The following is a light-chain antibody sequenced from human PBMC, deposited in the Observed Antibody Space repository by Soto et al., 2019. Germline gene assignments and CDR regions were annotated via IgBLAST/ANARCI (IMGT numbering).Light chain of an antibody. Sequence: DIHMTQSPSSLSASVGDRVTITCRASQSISSYLSWYQQKPGKAPKLLIYDASSLERGVPSRFSGSGSGTEFTLTISSLQPDDFATYYCQHYNSYSEAFGQGTKVDIK. V-gene: IGKV1-5*01. CDR2: DAS. CDR1: QSISSY. J-gene: IGKJ1*01. CDR3: QHYNSYSEA.